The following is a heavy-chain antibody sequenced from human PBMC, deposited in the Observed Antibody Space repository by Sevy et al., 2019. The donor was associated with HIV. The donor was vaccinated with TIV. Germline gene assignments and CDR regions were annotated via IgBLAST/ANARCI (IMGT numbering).Heavy chain of an antibody. J-gene: IGHJ6*03. CDR1: GGSISTYY. CDR3: ARETDYYYYMDV. V-gene: IGHV4-59*01. Sequence: SETLSLTCTVSGGSISTYYWSWIRQPPGKRLEWIGYVYYSGSTNYNPSLKSRVTISVDTSKNQFSLKLSSVTAADTAVYYYARETDYYYYMDVWGKGTTVTVSS. CDR2: VYYSGST. D-gene: IGHD2-21*02.